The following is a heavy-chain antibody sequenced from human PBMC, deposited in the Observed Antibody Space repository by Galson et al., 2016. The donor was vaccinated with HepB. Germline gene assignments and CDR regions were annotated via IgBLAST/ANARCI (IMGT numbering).Heavy chain of an antibody. CDR3: ARVGTMGRGDIIKRYFDL. CDR2: IGAYHGNT. D-gene: IGHD3-10*01. CDR1: GYTFTSYG. J-gene: IGHJ2*01. Sequence: SVKVSCKASGYTFTSYGLSWVRQAPGQGLEWMGWIGAYHGNTKYAQNLQGRVTMTADTSTSTAYMELRSLRSDDTAVYYCARVGTMGRGDIIKRYFDLGGRGTLVTVSA. V-gene: IGHV1-18*01.